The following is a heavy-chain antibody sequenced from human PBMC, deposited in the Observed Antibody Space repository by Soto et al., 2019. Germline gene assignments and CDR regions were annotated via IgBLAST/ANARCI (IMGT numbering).Heavy chain of an antibody. V-gene: IGHV4-39*01. Sequence: SETLSLTCTVSGGSTSSSSYYWGWIRQPPGKGMEWIGNFNYSGSTSYIPFLQSRVTTSLDTSKNQFFLKLSSVIAADTAVYYFARLPGHCTSPSCYGYYVMDVWGQGTTVTVSS. CDR1: GGSTSSSSYY. CDR3: ARLPGHCTSPSCYGYYVMDV. J-gene: IGHJ6*02. CDR2: FNYSGST. D-gene: IGHD2-2*01.